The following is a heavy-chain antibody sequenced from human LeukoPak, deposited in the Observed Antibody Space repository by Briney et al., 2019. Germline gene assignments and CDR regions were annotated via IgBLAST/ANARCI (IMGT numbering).Heavy chain of an antibody. CDR3: ARDVEQQLVRAVDY. D-gene: IGHD6-13*01. Sequence: ASVKVSCKASGYTFTSYGISWVRQAPGQGLEWMGWISAYNGNTNYARKLQGRVTMTTDTSTSTAYMELRSLRSGDTAVYYCARDVEQQLVRAVDYWGQGTLVTVSS. J-gene: IGHJ4*02. CDR1: GYTFTSYG. V-gene: IGHV1-18*01. CDR2: ISAYNGNT.